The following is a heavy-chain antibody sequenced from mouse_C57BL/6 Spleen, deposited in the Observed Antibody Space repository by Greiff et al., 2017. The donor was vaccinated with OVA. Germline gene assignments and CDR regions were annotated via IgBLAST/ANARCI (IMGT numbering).Heavy chain of an antibody. J-gene: IGHJ1*03. CDR3: ARSYLWYFDV. CDR2: IHPNSGST. CDR1: GYTFTSYW. V-gene: IGHV1-64*01. Sequence: QVQLQQPRAELVKPGASVKLSCKASGYTFTSYWMHWVKQRPGQGLEWIGMIHPNSGSTNYNEKFKSKATLTVDKSSSTAYMQLSSLTSEDSAVYYCARSYLWYFDVWGTGTTVTVSS.